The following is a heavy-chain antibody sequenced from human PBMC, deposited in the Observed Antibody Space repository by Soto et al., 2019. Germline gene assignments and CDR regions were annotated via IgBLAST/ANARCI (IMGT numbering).Heavy chain of an antibody. V-gene: IGHV1-69*12. CDR3: AGRNHRLVTLGVFDL. J-gene: IGHJ2*01. CDR2: IIPIFGTA. CDR1: GGTFSSYT. D-gene: IGHD3-16*01. Sequence: QVQLVQSGAEVKKPGSSVTVSCKASGGTFSSYTISWVRQAPGQGLEWMGGIIPIFGTANYAQKFQGRVTNSAGQSTRTSLKGVRSPGSGGNGVVFCAGRNHRLVTLGVFDLWGRGTLVTVSS.